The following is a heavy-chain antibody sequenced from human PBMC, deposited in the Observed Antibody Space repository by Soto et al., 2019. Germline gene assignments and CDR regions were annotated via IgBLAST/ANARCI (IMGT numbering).Heavy chain of an antibody. CDR1: GGSISRSSYY. V-gene: IGHV4-39*01. Sequence: XXTLSLACTVSGGSISRSSYYWGSIRQPPGKGLEWIGSIYYSGSTYYNPSLKSRVTISVDTSKNQFSLKLSSVTAADTAVYYCARHTPAISISDHWGQGTLVTVSS. D-gene: IGHD2-15*01. CDR2: IYYSGST. CDR3: ARHTPAISISDH. J-gene: IGHJ4*02.